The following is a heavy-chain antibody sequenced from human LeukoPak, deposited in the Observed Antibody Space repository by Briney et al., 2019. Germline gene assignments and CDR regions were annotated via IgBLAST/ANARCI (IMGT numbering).Heavy chain of an antibody. CDR1: GYSISSGYY. CDR2: THHSGNT. J-gene: IGHJ4*02. CDR3: ARDRLDSYYYDSSGYAFDY. D-gene: IGHD3-22*01. Sequence: SETLSLTCTVSGYSISSGYYWGWIRQPPGKGLDWIGSTHHSGNTYYNPSLKSRVTMSLDTSKNQFSLKLTSVTAADTAVYYCARDRLDSYYYDSSGYAFDYWGQGTLVTVSS. V-gene: IGHV4-38-2*02.